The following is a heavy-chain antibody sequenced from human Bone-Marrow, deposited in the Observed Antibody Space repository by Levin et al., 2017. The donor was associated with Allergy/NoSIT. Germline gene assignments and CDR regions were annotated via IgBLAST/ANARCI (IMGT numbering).Heavy chain of an antibody. V-gene: IGHV5-51*01. J-gene: IGHJ4*02. CDR3: ARRLPVGTFDY. CDR2: TYPDDSET. Sequence: KVSCEVSGYTFTNYFIAWVRQLPGKGLELMGMTYPDDSETKYSPSFQGQVSISADKSIGTAYLQWNSLKASDTAMYYCARRLPVGTFDYWGLGTLVTVSS. CDR1: GYTFTNYF. D-gene: IGHD2-21*02.